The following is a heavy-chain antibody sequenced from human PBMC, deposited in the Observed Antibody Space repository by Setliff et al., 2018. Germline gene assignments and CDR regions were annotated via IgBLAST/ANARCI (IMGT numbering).Heavy chain of an antibody. V-gene: IGHV3-23*01. CDR3: AKPTTVTTTHYYYYMDV. Sequence: GGSLRLSCATSGFTFNNYVMNWVRQAPGKGLEWVSAISRSGDKTYYADSVKGRFIISRDNSDILYLQMSSLRAEDTAVYYCAKPTTVTTTHYYYYMDVWGKGTTVTVSS. J-gene: IGHJ6*03. CDR2: ISRSGDKT. D-gene: IGHD4-4*01. CDR1: GFTFNNYV.